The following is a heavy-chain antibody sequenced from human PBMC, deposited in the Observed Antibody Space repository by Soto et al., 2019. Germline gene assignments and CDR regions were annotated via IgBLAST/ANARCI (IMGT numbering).Heavy chain of an antibody. V-gene: IGHV5-51*01. CDR3: ARLITYYDSCDAFDI. J-gene: IGHJ3*02. D-gene: IGHD3-3*01. CDR1: GYSFTSYW. Sequence: GESLKISCKGSGYSFTSYWIGWVRQMPGKGLEWMGIIYPGDSDTRYSPSFQGQVTISADKSISTAYLQWSSLKASDTAMYYCARLITYYDSCDAFDIWGQGTMVTVSS. CDR2: IYPGDSDT.